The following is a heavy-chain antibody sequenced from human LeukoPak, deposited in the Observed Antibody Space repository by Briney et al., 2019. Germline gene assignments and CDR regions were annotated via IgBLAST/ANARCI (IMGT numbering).Heavy chain of an antibody. J-gene: IGHJ2*01. V-gene: IGHV1-18*04. CDR3: ARVALGSWYFDL. CDR1: GYTFINHG. CDR2: VSPYNGDT. Sequence: ASVKVSCKPSGYTFINHGLSWVRQAPRQGLEWMGWVSPYNGDTKYAEKFQGRVTLTTDTSTRTAYMDLRSLRSDDTAVYHCARVALGSWYFDLWGRGTLVTVSS. D-gene: IGHD2-15*01.